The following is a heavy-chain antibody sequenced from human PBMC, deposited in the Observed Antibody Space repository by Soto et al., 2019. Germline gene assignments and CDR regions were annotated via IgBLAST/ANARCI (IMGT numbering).Heavy chain of an antibody. CDR3: AREYYYGSGPWY. V-gene: IGHV1-18*01. Sequence: ASVKVSCKASGYTFTSYGISWVRQAPGQGLQWIGWISAYNGNTNYAQKLQGRVTMTTDTSTSTAYMELRSLKSDDTTVNYCAREYYYGSGPWYWGQATLVTVSS. CDR2: ISAYNGNT. D-gene: IGHD3-10*01. CDR1: GYTFTSYG. J-gene: IGHJ4*02.